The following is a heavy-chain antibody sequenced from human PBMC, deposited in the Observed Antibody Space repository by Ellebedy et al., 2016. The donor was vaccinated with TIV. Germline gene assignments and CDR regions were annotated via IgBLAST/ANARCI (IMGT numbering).Heavy chain of an antibody. J-gene: IGHJ4*02. CDR1: GFTFSSYW. Sequence: GESLKISCAASGFTFSSYWMYWVRQAPGKGLVWVSRMKGDGSSVTYADSVKGRFTISSDNAKNTLYLQMNSLRAEDTAVYYCARGGPYNYGRGFDYWGQGILVTVSS. CDR2: MKGDGSSV. V-gene: IGHV3-74*01. CDR3: ARGGPYNYGRGFDY. D-gene: IGHD5-18*01.